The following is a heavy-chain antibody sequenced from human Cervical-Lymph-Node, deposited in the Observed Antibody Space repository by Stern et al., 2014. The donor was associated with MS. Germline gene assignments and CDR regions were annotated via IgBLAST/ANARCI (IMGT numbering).Heavy chain of an antibody. CDR2: IYSGGDT. Sequence: VQLVESGGNLVQPGGSRRLSCAVSGFTVTNNYMSWVRQAPGQGLEWVSVIYSGGDTYYADSVKGRFTISRDKSKNTLYLQMNSLTEEDTAVYYCVRGTDMDVWGQGTTVTVSS. V-gene: IGHV3-66*01. J-gene: IGHJ6*02. CDR3: VRGTDMDV. CDR1: GFTVTNNY.